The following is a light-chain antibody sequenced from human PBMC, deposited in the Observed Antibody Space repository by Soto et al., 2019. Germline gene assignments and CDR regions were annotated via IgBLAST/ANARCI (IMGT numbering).Light chain of an antibody. CDR2: AAS. J-gene: IGKJ1*01. V-gene: IGKV3-20*01. CDR1: QNLGSGY. CDR3: QQYDTSPRT. Sequence: EMVLTESPGTLSLSPVDRATLSCRASQNLGSGYLAWYQQKPGQAPRILIYAASTRATGIPDRFSGSGSGTDYSLTISRLEPEDFAVYYCQQYDTSPRTFGQGTKVDIK.